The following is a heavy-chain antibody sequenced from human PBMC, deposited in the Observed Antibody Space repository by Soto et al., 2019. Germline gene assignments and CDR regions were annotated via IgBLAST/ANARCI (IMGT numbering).Heavy chain of an antibody. J-gene: IGHJ6*02. V-gene: IGHV3-30-3*01. CDR1: GFTFSSYA. Sequence: PGGSLRLSCAASGFTFSSYAMHWVRQAPGKGLEWVAVISYDGSNKYYADSVKGRFTISRDNSKNTLYLQMNSLRAEDTAVYYCARDLNPGPEYYYYGMDVWGQGTTVTVSS. CDR2: ISYDGSNK. CDR3: ARDLNPGPEYYYYGMDV.